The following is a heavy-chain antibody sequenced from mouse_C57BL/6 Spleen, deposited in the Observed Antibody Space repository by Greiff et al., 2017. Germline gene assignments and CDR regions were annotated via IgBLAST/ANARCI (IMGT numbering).Heavy chain of an antibody. Sequence: EVQLQQSGAELVRPGASVKLSCTASGFNIKDYYMHWVKQRPEPGLEWIGRIDPEDGDTAYAPKFQGTATMTADTSSNPAYRQLSSLRSEDNAVYYCTTPMVTTRFAYWGQGTLVTVSA. CDR1: GFNIKDYY. CDR2: IDPEDGDT. CDR3: TTPMVTTRFAY. D-gene: IGHD2-2*01. J-gene: IGHJ3*01. V-gene: IGHV14-1*01.